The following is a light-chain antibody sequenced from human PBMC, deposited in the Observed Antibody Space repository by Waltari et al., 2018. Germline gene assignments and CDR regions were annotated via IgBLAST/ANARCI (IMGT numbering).Light chain of an antibody. V-gene: IGKV4-1*01. CDR2: WAY. Sequence: QSLLYTSNDKNYLAYDQQKPCQPPKLLIYWAYTRDSGVPDRFSGNGSGTDFSLTISCLQTEDVAVYCCQKYSRSRTFGPGTKVEIK. J-gene: IGKJ1*01. CDR1: QSLLYTSNDKNY. CDR3: QKYSRSRT.